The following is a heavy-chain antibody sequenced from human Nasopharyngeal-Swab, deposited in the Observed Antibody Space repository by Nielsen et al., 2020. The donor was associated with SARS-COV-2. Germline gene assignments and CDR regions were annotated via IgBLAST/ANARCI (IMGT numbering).Heavy chain of an antibody. CDR2: IWYDGSNK. CDR3: ARDLRCSSTSCYDEAAY. V-gene: IGHV3-33*01. D-gene: IGHD2-2*01. Sequence: GGSLRLSCAASGFTFSSYGVHWVRQAPGKGLEWVAVIWYDGSNKYYADSVKGRFTISRDNSKNTLYLQMNSLRAEDTAVYYCARDLRCSSTSCYDEAAYWGQGTLVTVSS. J-gene: IGHJ4*02. CDR1: GFTFSSYG.